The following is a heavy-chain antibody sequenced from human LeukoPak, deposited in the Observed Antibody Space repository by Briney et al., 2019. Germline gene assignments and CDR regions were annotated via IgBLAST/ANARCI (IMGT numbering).Heavy chain of an antibody. CDR3: ARDAHYYYYYMDV. V-gene: IGHV1-2*02. J-gene: IGHJ6*03. Sequence: GASVKVSCKASGYTVTGYYIHWGPQAPGQGLEWMGWINPNSGGTNYAQKFQGRVTMTRDTSISTAYMELSRLRSDDTSVYYCARDAHYYYYYMDVWGKGTTVTVSS. CDR2: INPNSGGT. CDR1: GYTVTGYY.